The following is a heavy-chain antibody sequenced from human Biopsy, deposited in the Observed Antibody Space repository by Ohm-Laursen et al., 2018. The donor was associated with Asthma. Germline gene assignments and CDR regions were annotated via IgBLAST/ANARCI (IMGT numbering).Heavy chain of an antibody. V-gene: IGHV1-18*01. CDR1: GYTFNSAG. D-gene: IGHD3-10*01. CDR2: ISVYNGNT. Sequence: SVKASRKTSGYTFNSAGITWVRQAPGQGLEWMGWISVYNGNTKVAQKLQDRVTMITDTSTSTAYMELRSLRSDDTAVYFCARAVDYSHYYGIDVWGQGTTVTVS. CDR3: ARAVDYSHYYGIDV. J-gene: IGHJ6*02.